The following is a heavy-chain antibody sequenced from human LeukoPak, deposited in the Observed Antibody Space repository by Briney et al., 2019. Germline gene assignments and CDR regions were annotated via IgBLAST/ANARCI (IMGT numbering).Heavy chain of an antibody. D-gene: IGHD6-19*01. J-gene: IGHJ4*02. CDR1: GGSISSNY. CDR2: IYNGGST. Sequence: SETLPLTCTVSGGSISSNYWSWIRQPPGKGLEWIGYIYNGGSTKYNPSLKSRLTISVDTSKSQISLKLSSVTAADTAVYYCARTSAWYYFDYWGQGTLVTVSS. V-gene: IGHV4-59*01. CDR3: ARTSAWYYFDY.